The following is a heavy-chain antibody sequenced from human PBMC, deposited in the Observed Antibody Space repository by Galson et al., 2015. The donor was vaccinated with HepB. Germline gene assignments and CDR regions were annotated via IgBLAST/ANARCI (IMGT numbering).Heavy chain of an antibody. J-gene: IGHJ4*02. V-gene: IGHV3-23*01. CDR1: GFTFSSYA. CDR2: ISGSGGST. CDR3: AKGHDFWSGYYAY. Sequence: LRLSCTASGFTFSSYAMSWVRQAPGKGLEWVSAISGSGGSTYYADSVKGRFTISRDNSKNTLYLRMNSLRAEDTAVYYCAKGHDFWSGYYAYWGQGTLVTVSS. D-gene: IGHD3-3*01.